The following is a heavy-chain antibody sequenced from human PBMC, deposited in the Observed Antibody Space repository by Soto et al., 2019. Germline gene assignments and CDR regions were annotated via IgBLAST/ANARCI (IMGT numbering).Heavy chain of an antibody. CDR3: ARGKYYYDSSGYRDFDY. CDR1: GYSFTSYW. CDR2: IYPGDSDT. J-gene: IGHJ4*02. V-gene: IGHV5-51*01. D-gene: IGHD3-22*01. Sequence: HGESLKISCKGSGYSFTSYWIGWVRQMPGKGLEWMGIIYPGDSDTRYSPSFQGQVTISADKSISTAYLQWSSLKASDTAMYYCARGKYYYDSSGYRDFDYWGQGTLVTVSS.